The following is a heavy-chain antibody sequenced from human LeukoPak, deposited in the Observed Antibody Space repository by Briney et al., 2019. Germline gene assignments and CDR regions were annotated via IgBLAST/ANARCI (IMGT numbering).Heavy chain of an antibody. J-gene: IGHJ4*02. Sequence: ASVKVSCKASGYTFTSYGISWVRQAPGQGLEWMGWISAYNGNTNYAQKLQGRVTMTTDTSTSTAYMELRSLRSDDTAVYYRARGRKSSGYTDFDYWGQGTLVTVSS. CDR3: ARGRKSSGYTDFDY. D-gene: IGHD6-19*01. V-gene: IGHV1-18*01. CDR1: GYTFTSYG. CDR2: ISAYNGNT.